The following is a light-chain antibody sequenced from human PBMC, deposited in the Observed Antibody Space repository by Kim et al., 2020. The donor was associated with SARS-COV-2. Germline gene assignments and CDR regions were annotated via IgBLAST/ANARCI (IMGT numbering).Light chain of an antibody. CDR3: QQYNNWPPST. Sequence: VSPGERATLSCRASQSVSSNLAWYQQKPGQAPRLLIYGASTRATGIPARFSGSGSGTEFTLTISSLQSEDFAVYYCQQYNNWPPSTFGQGTKLEIK. CDR1: QSVSSN. CDR2: GAS. J-gene: IGKJ2*02. V-gene: IGKV3-15*01.